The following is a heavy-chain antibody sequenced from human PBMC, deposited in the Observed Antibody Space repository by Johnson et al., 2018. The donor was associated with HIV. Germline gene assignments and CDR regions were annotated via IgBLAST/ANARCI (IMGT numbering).Heavy chain of an antibody. CDR3: AIGRGEFPRHAFDI. Sequence: QVQLVESGGGLVQPGGSLRLSCAASGFTVSSNYMSWVRQAPGKGLEWVSVIWYDGSNNYYADSVKGRFTISKDNSRNTLFLHMNSVRADDTAVYYCAIGRGEFPRHAFDIWGQGTMVTVSS. CDR1: GFTVSSNY. D-gene: IGHD3-10*01. CDR2: IWYDGSNN. V-gene: IGHV3-33*08. J-gene: IGHJ3*02.